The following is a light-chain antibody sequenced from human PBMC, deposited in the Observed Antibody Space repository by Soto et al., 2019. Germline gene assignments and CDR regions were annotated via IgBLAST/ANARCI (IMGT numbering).Light chain of an antibody. Sequence: DIQMTQSPSTLPASVEDRFTITCRASQVISRWLAWYQHKPGKAPKLLIYDASNLESGVPSRFSGSGSGTEFTLTISSLQPDDFATYYCQQYNTFWTFGQGTKVDIK. CDR1: QVISRW. CDR3: QQYNTFWT. J-gene: IGKJ1*01. CDR2: DAS. V-gene: IGKV1-5*01.